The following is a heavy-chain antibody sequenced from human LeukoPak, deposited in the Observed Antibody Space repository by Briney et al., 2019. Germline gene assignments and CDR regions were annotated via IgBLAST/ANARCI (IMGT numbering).Heavy chain of an antibody. CDR2: IDPSDSYT. CDR3: ASHPNYDILTGSLDY. V-gene: IGHV5-10-1*01. Sequence: GESLKISCKGSGYSFTSYWISWVRQMPGKGLEWMGRIDPSDSYTNYSPSFQGHVTISADKSISTAYLQWSSLKASDTAMYYCASHPNYDILTGSLDYWGQGTLVTVSS. J-gene: IGHJ4*02. D-gene: IGHD3-9*01. CDR1: GYSFTSYW.